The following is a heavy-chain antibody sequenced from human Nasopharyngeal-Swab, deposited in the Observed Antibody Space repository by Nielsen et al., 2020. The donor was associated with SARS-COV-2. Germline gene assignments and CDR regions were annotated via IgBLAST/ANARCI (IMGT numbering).Heavy chain of an antibody. J-gene: IGHJ5*02. CDR1: GFTVSSNY. D-gene: IGHD2-2*01. Sequence: GESLKISCAASGFTVSSNYMSWVRQAPGKGLEWVSVIYSGGSTYYADSVKGRFTISRDNSKNTLYLQMNNLRAEDTAVYYCAGVVVGYQLPNWFDPWGQGTLVTVSS. CDR3: AGVVVGYQLPNWFDP. V-gene: IGHV3-53*01. CDR2: IYSGGST.